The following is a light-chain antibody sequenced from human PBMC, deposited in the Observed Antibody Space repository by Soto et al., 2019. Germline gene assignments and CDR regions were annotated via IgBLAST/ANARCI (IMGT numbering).Light chain of an antibody. Sequence: EIVLTQSPATLSLSPGERATLSCRASQSVSSYLAWYQQKPGQAPRLLIYDASNRATGIPARFSGSGSGTDFTLTIRSLEPEDFAVYYCQQRSTTWTFGQGTQVEIK. J-gene: IGKJ1*01. CDR3: QQRSTTWT. CDR1: QSVSSY. CDR2: DAS. V-gene: IGKV3-11*01.